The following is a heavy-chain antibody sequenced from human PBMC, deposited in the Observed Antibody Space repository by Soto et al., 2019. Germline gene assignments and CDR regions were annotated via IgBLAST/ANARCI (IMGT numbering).Heavy chain of an antibody. CDR1: GFTLSSYS. Sequence: EVQLVESGGGPVQPGGSLRPSCAVSGFTLSSYSMNWVRQAPGKGLEWVSSSSSSDTYKYYADSVKGRFTISRDNAKKSVYLQMNSLRAEDSAVYYCARDGSGSYYANLDFWGQGTLVTVSS. V-gene: IGHV3-21*01. CDR3: ARDGSGSYYANLDF. J-gene: IGHJ4*02. D-gene: IGHD3-10*01. CDR2: SSSSDTYK.